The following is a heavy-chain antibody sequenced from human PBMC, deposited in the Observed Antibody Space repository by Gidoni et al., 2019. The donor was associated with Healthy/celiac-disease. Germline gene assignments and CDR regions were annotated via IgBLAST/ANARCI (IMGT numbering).Heavy chain of an antibody. Sequence: EVQLLESGGGLVQPGGSLRLSCAASGFPFASYAMSWGRQAPGKGLEWVSAISGSGGSTYYADSVKGRFTISRDNSKNTLYLQMNSLRAEDTAVYYCAKDLRDGGSYYGGGYWGQGTLVTVSS. CDR1: GFPFASYA. CDR3: AKDLRDGGSYYGGGY. J-gene: IGHJ4*02. D-gene: IGHD1-26*01. CDR2: ISGSGGST. V-gene: IGHV3-23*01.